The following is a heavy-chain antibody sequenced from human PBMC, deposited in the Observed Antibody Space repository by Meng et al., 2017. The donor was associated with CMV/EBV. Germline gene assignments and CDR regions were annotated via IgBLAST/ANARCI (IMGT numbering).Heavy chain of an antibody. D-gene: IGHD6-19*01. Sequence: FIFSSYAMSWVRQAPGKGLQWISSISDSGAETYYEDSVKGRFTISRDNSRNTLYLQINSLTAEDTAMYYCAKSFTNRIPVAGRGLFDPWGQGTLVTVSS. J-gene: IGHJ5*02. CDR3: AKSFTNRIPVAGRGLFDP. CDR2: ISDSGAET. CDR1: FIFSSYA. V-gene: IGHV3-23*01.